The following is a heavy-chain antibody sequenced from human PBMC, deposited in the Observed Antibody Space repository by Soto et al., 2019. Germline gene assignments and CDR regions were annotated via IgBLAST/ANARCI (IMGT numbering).Heavy chain of an antibody. D-gene: IGHD3-10*01. Sequence: GGSLSLSCAASGFTFSGSAMHWVRQASGKGLEWVGRIRSKANSYATAYAASVKGRFTISRDDSKNTAYLQMNSLKTEDTAVYYCTRGKHEPFQLLVDAFDIWGQGTMVTVSS. CDR3: TRGKHEPFQLLVDAFDI. CDR1: GFTFSGSA. V-gene: IGHV3-73*01. J-gene: IGHJ3*02. CDR2: IRSKANSYAT.